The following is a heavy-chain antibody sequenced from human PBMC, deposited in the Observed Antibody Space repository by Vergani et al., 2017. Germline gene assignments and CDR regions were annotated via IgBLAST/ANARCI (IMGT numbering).Heavy chain of an antibody. J-gene: IGHJ4*02. D-gene: IGHD2-15*01. CDR2: IGKDGINT. CDR3: AKYLRYSTDGLPDS. V-gene: IGHV3-30*02. CDR1: GFTFSNFG. Sequence: QVQLVESAGGVVQPGGSLRLSCAASGFTFSNFGMHWIRQAPGNGLEWLAYIGKDGINTRYRDDVKGQVTVSRDNAKDILYLEMDSLRSEDTALHYGAKYLRYSTDGLPDSWGPGTLVIVPS.